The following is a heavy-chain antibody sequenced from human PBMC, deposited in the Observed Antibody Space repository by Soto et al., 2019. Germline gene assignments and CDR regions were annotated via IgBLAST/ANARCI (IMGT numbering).Heavy chain of an antibody. CDR3: AREGGGINFDY. J-gene: IGHJ4*02. D-gene: IGHD3-16*01. Sequence: QVQLVQSGAEVKKPGASVKVSCKASGYTFTSYYMHWVRQAPGQGLEWMGIINPSGGSTSYAQKFQGRATMTRETSTSTVYMGLGSLRSEDTAVYYWAREGGGINFDYWGQGTLVTVSS. CDR2: INPSGGST. V-gene: IGHV1-46*03. CDR1: GYTFTSYY.